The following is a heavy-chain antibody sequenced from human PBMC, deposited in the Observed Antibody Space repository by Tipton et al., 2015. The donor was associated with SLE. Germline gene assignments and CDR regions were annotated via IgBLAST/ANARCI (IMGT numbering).Heavy chain of an antibody. D-gene: IGHD1-26*01. Sequence: TLSLTCTVSGGSMSSHCWNWIRQHPGKGLEWIGYIYYSGSTYYNPSLKSRATISIDTPKKQFSLKLTSMTAADTAVYFCARDAVGTDYFDFWGQGILVTVSS. J-gene: IGHJ4*02. V-gene: IGHV4-31*03. CDR3: ARDAVGTDYFDF. CDR1: GGSMSSHC. CDR2: IYYSGST.